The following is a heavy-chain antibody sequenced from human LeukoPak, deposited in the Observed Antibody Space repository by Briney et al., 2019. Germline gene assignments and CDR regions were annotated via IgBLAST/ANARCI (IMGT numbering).Heavy chain of an antibody. V-gene: IGHV4-39*01. Sequence: TSETLSLTCTVSGGSISSSSYYWGWLRQPPGKGLEWIGSIYYSGSTYYNPSLKSRVTISVDTSKNQFSLKLSSVTAADTAVYYCASSGRWYFDLWGRGTLVTVSS. J-gene: IGHJ2*01. CDR1: GGSISSSSYY. D-gene: IGHD3-10*01. CDR3: ASSGRWYFDL. CDR2: IYYSGST.